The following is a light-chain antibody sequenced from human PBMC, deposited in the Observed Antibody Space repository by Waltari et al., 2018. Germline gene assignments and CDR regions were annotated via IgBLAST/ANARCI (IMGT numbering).Light chain of an antibody. Sequence: SYVVTQSPSVSVAPGETARITWWGDNLGCQRVHWYQQRPGQAPGLVISYDRDRPSGIPERFSGSNSGNTATLTISWVEAEDEADYYCLVWHSTIDHQGVFGGGTKLTVL. CDR2: YDR. J-gene: IGLJ2*01. CDR1: NLGCQR. CDR3: LVWHSTIDHQGV. V-gene: IGLV3-21*04.